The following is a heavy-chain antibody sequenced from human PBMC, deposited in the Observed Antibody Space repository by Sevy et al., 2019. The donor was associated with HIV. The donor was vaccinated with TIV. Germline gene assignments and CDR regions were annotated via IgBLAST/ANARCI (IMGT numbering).Heavy chain of an antibody. D-gene: IGHD2-15*01. Sequence: GGSLRLSCAASGFTFSDHYVDWVRQAPGKGLEWVGRIRNRPNSYTTEYAASVNGRFTISRDDSRNSVYLQMNSLKTQDLAVYYCVRGPNCGVGGCEQISPYCLDVWGKGATVTVSS. CDR2: IRNRPNSYTT. V-gene: IGHV3-72*01. CDR3: VRGPNCGVGGCEQISPYCLDV. CDR1: GFTFSDHY. J-gene: IGHJ6*03.